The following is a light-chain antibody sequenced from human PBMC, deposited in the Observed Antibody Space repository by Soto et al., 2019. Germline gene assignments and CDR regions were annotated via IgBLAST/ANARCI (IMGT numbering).Light chain of an antibody. CDR2: KAS. Sequence: IQMTQSPSTLSASVGDRVTFTCRASQTISTWLAWYQQKPGEAPKLLIYKASNLEVGVPSRFSASGSGTEFTLTINTLQAADFATYYCQQYHSYPWTFGQGTKV. CDR1: QTISTW. V-gene: IGKV1-5*03. CDR3: QQYHSYPWT. J-gene: IGKJ1*01.